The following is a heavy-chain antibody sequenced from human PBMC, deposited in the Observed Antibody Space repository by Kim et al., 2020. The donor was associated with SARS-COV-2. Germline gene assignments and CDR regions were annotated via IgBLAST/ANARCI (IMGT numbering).Heavy chain of an antibody. CDR3: AKGRSQWLVVGGLDY. CDR1: GFTFSSYG. D-gene: IGHD6-19*01. J-gene: IGHJ4*01. CDR2: ISYDGTNK. V-gene: IGHV3-30*18. Sequence: GGSLRPSCAASGFTFSSYGMHWVRQAPGKGLEWLAVISYDGTNKYSADSVKGRFTISRDNSNNTLYLPITSPSDKATAVYYCAKGRSQWLVVGGLDYWG.